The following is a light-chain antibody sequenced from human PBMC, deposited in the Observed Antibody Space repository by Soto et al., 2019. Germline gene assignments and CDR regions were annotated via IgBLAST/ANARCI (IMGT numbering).Light chain of an antibody. CDR3: QQRSNWLPYT. CDR2: DAS. CDR1: QNISIY. Sequence: IVLTQSPATLSLSPGERATLSCRASQNISIYLAWYQQKPGQAPRLLIYDASNRATGIPARFSGSGSGTDFTLTISSLEPEDFAVYYCQQRSNWLPYTFGQGTKLEIK. J-gene: IGKJ2*01. V-gene: IGKV3-11*01.